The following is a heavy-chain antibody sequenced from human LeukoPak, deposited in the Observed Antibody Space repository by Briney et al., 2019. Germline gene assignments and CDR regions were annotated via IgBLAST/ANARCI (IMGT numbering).Heavy chain of an antibody. Sequence: PGGSLRLSCAASGLSVSSNYMSWVRQAPGKGLEWVSYISTSSSSIYYADSVKGRFTISRDTDKNSLYLQMNSLRAEDTAVYYCAREISGDIVVVPAAKLTQKYSYYYMDVWGKGTTVTVSS. CDR3: AREISGDIVVVPAAKLTQKYSYYYMDV. CDR1: GLSVSSNY. D-gene: IGHD2-2*01. J-gene: IGHJ6*03. V-gene: IGHV3-48*01. CDR2: ISTSSSSI.